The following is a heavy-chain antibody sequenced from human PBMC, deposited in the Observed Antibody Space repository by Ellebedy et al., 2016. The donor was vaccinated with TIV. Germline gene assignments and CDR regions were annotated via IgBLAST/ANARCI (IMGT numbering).Heavy chain of an antibody. D-gene: IGHD3-9*01. Sequence: SETLSLTCTVSGGSISSYYWSWIRQPPGKGLEWIGYIYYSGSTNYNPSLKSRVTISVDTSKNQFSLKLSSVTAADTAVYYCANHYDISPTRFFHLWGQGTMVTVSS. CDR2: IYYSGST. J-gene: IGHJ3*01. CDR3: ANHYDISPTRFFHL. CDR1: GGSISSYY. V-gene: IGHV4-59*08.